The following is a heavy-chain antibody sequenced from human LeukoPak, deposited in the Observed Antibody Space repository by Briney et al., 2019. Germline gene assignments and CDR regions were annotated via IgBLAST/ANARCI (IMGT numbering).Heavy chain of an antibody. V-gene: IGHV3-7*01. CDR2: IKVDGSEK. CDR1: GFTFSSQW. CDR3: ARAFS. D-gene: IGHD3-16*01. J-gene: IGHJ5*02. Sequence: GGSLRLSCAASGFTFSSQWMSWVRQAPAKGLEWVANIKVDGSEKSYVDAVKGRFTISRDNAKNSLYLQMNSLRAEDTAVYYCARAFSWGQGTLVTVSS.